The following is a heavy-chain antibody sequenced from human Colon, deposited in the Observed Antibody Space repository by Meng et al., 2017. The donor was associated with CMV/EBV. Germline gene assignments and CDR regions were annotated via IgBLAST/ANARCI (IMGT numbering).Heavy chain of an antibody. CDR3: ARDGFTGYAGWFDP. CDR2: IKADGSET. J-gene: IGHJ5*02. V-gene: IGHV3-7*01. Sequence: GSPRLSGTISRFSFSDFWMNWVRQAPGKGLEWVANIKADGSETYYADSVKGRFIISRDNSKNTLYLQMNSLRVEDTAVYYCARDGFTGYAGWFDPWGQGTQVTVSS. D-gene: IGHD5-12*01. CDR1: RFSFSDFW.